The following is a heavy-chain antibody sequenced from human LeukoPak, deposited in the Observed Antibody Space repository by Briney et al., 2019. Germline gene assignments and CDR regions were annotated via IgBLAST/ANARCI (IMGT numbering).Heavy chain of an antibody. CDR3: ARKDIVVVPAAMYYYYYYMDV. D-gene: IGHD2-2*01. CDR1: GFTFSDYY. J-gene: IGHJ6*03. V-gene: IGHV3-11*01. CDR2: ISSSGSTI. Sequence: KAGGSLRLSCAASGFTFSDYYMSWIRQAPGKGLEWVSYISSSGSTIYYADSVKGRFTISRDNAKNSLYLQMNSLRAEDTAVYYCARKDIVVVPAAMYYYYYYMDVWGKGTTVTVS.